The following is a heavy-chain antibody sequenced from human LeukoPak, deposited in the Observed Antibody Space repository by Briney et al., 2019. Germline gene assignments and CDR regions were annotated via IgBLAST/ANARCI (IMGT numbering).Heavy chain of an antibody. V-gene: IGHV3-7*01. CDR3: ARKSASGNYPLDY. D-gene: IGHD3-10*01. Sequence: GGSLRLSCAASGFTFSTYWMSWVRQAPGKGLEWVANIKQDGREKYYVDSVKGRFTISRDNAKNSLYLQMNSLRAEDTAVYYCARKSASGNYPLDYWGQGTLVTVSS. CDR2: IKQDGREK. CDR1: GFTFSTYW. J-gene: IGHJ4*02.